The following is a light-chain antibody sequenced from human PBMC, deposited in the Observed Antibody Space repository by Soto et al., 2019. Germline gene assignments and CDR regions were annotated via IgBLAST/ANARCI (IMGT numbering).Light chain of an antibody. CDR3: QVWDSSSDHYV. CDR2: DDN. V-gene: IGLV3-21*02. J-gene: IGLJ1*01. Sequence: SYELTQPPSVSVAPGQTARITCGGSNVGSKSVHWYQQKPGQAPLLVVYDDNDRPSGIPERFSGSNSGNTATLTISRVEAGDEADYYCQVWDSSSDHYVFGTGTKVTVL. CDR1: NVGSKS.